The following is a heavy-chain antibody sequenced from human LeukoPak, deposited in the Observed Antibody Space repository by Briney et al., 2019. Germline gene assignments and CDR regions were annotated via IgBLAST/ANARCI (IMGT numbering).Heavy chain of an antibody. CDR1: GFTFSTYW. V-gene: IGHV3-74*01. D-gene: IGHD2/OR15-2a*01. CDR2: INTDGRNT. Sequence: GGSLRLSCAASGFTFSTYWMYWVRQAPGKGLVWVSRINTDGRNTGYADSVKGRFTISRDNSENTLYLQMNSPRADDTAVYSCAKGGIGEPGALDYWGQGTLVTVSS. J-gene: IGHJ4*02. CDR3: AKGGIGEPGALDY.